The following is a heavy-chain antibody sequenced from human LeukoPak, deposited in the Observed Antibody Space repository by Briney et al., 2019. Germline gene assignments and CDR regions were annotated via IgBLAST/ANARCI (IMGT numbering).Heavy chain of an antibody. D-gene: IGHD3-10*01. J-gene: IGHJ4*02. CDR3: ARQYYGSGVTPLD. CDR2: IYYSGST. V-gene: IGHV4-61*05. CDR1: GDSINNNNYS. Sequence: SETLSLTCTASGDSINNNNYSWGWIRQPPGKGLEWIGYIYYSGSTNYNPSLKSRVTIPVDTSKNQFSLKLSSVTAADTAAYYCARQYYGSGVTPLDWGQGTLVTVSS.